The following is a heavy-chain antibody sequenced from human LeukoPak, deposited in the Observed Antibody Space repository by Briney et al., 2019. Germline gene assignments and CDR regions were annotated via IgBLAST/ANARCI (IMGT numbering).Heavy chain of an antibody. V-gene: IGHV5-51*01. CDR1: GGTFSSYA. CDR3: ARLYCSGGSCYFDY. Sequence: ASVKVSCKDSGGTFSSYAISWVRQMPGKGLEWMGIIYPGDSDTRYSPSFQGQVTISADKSISTAYLQWSSLKASDTAMYYCARLYCSGGSCYFDYWGQGTLVTVSS. D-gene: IGHD2-15*01. J-gene: IGHJ4*02. CDR2: IYPGDSDT.